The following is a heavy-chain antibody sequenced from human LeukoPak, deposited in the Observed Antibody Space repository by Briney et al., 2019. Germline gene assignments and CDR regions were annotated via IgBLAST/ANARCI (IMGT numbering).Heavy chain of an antibody. D-gene: IGHD3-22*01. CDR1: GGTFSSYA. J-gene: IGHJ3*02. V-gene: IGHV1-69*13. Sequence: SVKVSCKASGGTFSSYAISWVRQAPGQGLEWMGGIIPIFGTANYAQKFQGRVTITADESTSTAYMELSSLRSEDTAVYYCARASYYYDSSGYYPDAFDIWGQGTMVTVSS. CDR2: IIPIFGTA. CDR3: ARASYYYDSSGYYPDAFDI.